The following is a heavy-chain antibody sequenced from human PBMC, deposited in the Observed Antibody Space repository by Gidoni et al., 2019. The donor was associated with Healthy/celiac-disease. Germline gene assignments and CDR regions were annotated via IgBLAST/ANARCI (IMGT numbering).Heavy chain of an antibody. CDR3: ARTEYDSSGYFTLDFDY. CDR2: ISAYNGNT. V-gene: IGHV1-18*01. CDR1: GYTFISYG. D-gene: IGHD3-22*01. Sequence: QVQLVQSGAEVKKPGASVKVSCKASGYTFISYGISWVRQAPGQGLEWMGWISAYNGNTNYAQKVQGRVTMTTDTSTSTAYMELRSLRSDDTAVYYCARTEYDSSGYFTLDFDYWGQGTLVTVSS. J-gene: IGHJ4*02.